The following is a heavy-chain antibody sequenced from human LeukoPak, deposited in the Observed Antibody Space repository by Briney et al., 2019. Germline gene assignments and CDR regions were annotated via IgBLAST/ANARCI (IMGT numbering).Heavy chain of an antibody. J-gene: IGHJ5*02. V-gene: IGHV1-3*03. Sequence: ASVKVSCKASGYTFTSYAMHWVRQAPGQRLEWMGWINAGNGNTKYTQECQGRGTITRDTSASTAYMELSSLRSEDMAVYYCARHSVPLLWFGDQLTGWFDPWGQGTLVTVSS. CDR2: INAGNGNT. D-gene: IGHD3-10*01. CDR1: GYTFTSYA. CDR3: ARHSVPLLWFGDQLTGWFDP.